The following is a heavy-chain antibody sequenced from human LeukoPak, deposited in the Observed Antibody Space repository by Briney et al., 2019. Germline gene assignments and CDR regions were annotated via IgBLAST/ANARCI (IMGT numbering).Heavy chain of an antibody. Sequence: GGSLRLSCAASGFTFSSYGMYWVRQAPGNGLEWVAFIRYDGSNKYYADSVKGRFTISRDNSKNTLYLQMNSLRAEDTAVYYCAKTAMTAAMAWADPWGQRTLVTVSS. CDR3: AKTAMTAAMAWADP. V-gene: IGHV3-30*02. D-gene: IGHD2-2*01. J-gene: IGHJ5*02. CDR1: GFTFSSYG. CDR2: IRYDGSNK.